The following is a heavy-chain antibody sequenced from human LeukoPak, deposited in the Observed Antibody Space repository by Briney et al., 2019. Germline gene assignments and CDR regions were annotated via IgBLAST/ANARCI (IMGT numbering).Heavy chain of an antibody. CDR3: ARAGPWQIDP. D-gene: IGHD3-10*01. CDR2: IYYSGST. Sequence: SETLSLTCTVSGGSICSYYWSWIRQPPGKGLEWIGHIYYSGSTNYNPSLKSRVTISVDRSKNQFSLRLTSVTAADTAVYYCARAGPWQIDPWGQGTLVTVSS. CDR1: GGSICSYY. V-gene: IGHV4-59*01. J-gene: IGHJ5*02.